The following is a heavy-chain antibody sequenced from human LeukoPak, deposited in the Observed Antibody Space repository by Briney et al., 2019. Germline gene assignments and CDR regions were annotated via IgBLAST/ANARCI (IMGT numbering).Heavy chain of an antibody. Sequence: SYTLDSPASELIVKNACMNLVRQVTVKELKWVARRGRIDGGTTDYAAPVKGRFTISRDDSENTLYLHLTSLQIEDAAIYYCTTMGGDNWFDWYFGVWGRGTLVTVYS. D-gene: IGHD1-1*01. CDR2: RGRIDGGTT. V-gene: IGHV3-15*01. J-gene: IGHJ2*01. CDR1: ELIVKNAC. CDR3: TTMGGDNWFDWYFGV.